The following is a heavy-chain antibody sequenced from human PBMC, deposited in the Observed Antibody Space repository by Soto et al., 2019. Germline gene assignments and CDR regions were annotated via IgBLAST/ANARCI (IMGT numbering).Heavy chain of an antibody. CDR1: GYTFTSYG. Sequence: ASVKLSCKASGYTFTSYGSSWVRQAPGQGLEWMGWISAYNGNTNYAQKLQGRVTMTTDTSTSTAYMELSSLRYEDTAVYYCAREGLPLDYWGQGTLVTVSS. CDR3: AREGLPLDY. CDR2: ISAYNGNT. J-gene: IGHJ4*02. D-gene: IGHD2-15*01. V-gene: IGHV1-18*01.